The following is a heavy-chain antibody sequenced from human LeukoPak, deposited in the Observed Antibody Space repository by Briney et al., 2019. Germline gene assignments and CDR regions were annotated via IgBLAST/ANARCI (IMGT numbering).Heavy chain of an antibody. CDR2: IYYSGST. Sequence: SETLSLTCTVSGGSISSYYWSWIRQPPGKGLEWIGYIYYSGSTNYNPSLKSRVAISVDTSKNQFSLKLSSVTAADTAVYYCARGRSSMVRGYYYYYMDVWGKGTTVTISS. V-gene: IGHV4-59*01. D-gene: IGHD3-10*01. CDR1: GGSISSYY. J-gene: IGHJ6*03. CDR3: ARGRSSMVRGYYYYYMDV.